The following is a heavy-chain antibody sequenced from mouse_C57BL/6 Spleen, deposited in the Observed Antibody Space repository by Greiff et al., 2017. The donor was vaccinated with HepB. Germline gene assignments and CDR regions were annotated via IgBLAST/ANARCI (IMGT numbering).Heavy chain of an antibody. CDR1: GFTFSSYA. CDR3: ARAPYGTRYFDV. J-gene: IGHJ1*03. CDR2: ISDGGSYT. Sequence: EVQGVESGGGLVKPGGSLKLSCAASGFTFSSYAMSWVRQTPEKRLEWVATISDGGSYTYYPDNGKGRFTISRDNAKNNLYLQMSHLKSEDTAMYYCARAPYGTRYFDVWGTGTTVTVSS. D-gene: IGHD1-1*01. V-gene: IGHV5-4*01.